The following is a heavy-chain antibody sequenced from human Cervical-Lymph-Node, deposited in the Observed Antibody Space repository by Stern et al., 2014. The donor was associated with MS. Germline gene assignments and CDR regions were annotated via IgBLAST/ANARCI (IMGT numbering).Heavy chain of an antibody. CDR3: ARDRAIVGAAYYFDY. CDR2: INPSGGSP. CDR1: GYTFTDYY. J-gene: IGHJ4*02. D-gene: IGHD1-26*01. Sequence: VQLVESGAEVKKPGASVQVSCKASGYTFTDYYMHWVRQAPGQGLEWMGIINPSGGSPSYAQKFQGRVTMTRDTSTSTVYMELSSLRSEDTAVYYCARDRAIVGAAYYFDYWGQGTLVTVSS. V-gene: IGHV1-46*03.